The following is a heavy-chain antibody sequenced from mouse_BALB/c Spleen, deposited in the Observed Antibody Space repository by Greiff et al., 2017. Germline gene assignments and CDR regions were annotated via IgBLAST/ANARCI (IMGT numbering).Heavy chain of an antibody. J-gene: IGHJ2*01. CDR3: TREGLLYFDY. D-gene: IGHD3-3*01. CDR1: GYTFTDYE. Sequence: VQLQQSGAELVRPGASVTLSCKASGYTFTDYEMHWVKQTPVHGLEWIGALDPETGGTAYTQKFKGKATLTADKSSSTAYMELRSLTSEDSAVYYCTREGLLYFDYWGQGTTLTVSS. V-gene: IGHV1-15*01. CDR2: LDPETGGT.